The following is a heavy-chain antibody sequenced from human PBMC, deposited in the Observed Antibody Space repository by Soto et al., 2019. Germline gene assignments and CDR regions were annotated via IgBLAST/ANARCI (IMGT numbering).Heavy chain of an antibody. V-gene: IGHV3-33*01. D-gene: IGHD1-26*01. CDR3: ARSGDYWGYFDS. CDR1: GFTFSSYG. CDR2: TWYDESKK. J-gene: IGHJ4*02. Sequence: GGSLRLSCVASGFTFSSYGMHWVRQAPGKGLEWVAITWYDESKKYYADSVKSRFTISRDNSKNTLYLQMNSLRVEDTAVYYCARSGDYWGYFDSWGQGSLVTVSS.